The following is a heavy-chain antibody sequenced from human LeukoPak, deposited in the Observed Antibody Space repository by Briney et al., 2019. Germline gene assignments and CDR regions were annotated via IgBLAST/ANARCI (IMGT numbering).Heavy chain of an antibody. CDR1: GYTFTSYD. D-gene: IGHD1-26*01. J-gene: IGHJ4*02. Sequence: ASVKVSCKASGYTFTSYDINWVRQATGQGLELMGWMNTNSGNTGYAQKFQGRVTMTRNTSISTAYMELSSLRSEDTAVYYCARVIVGAKFDYWGQGTLVTVSS. V-gene: IGHV1-8*01. CDR2: MNTNSGNT. CDR3: ARVIVGAKFDY.